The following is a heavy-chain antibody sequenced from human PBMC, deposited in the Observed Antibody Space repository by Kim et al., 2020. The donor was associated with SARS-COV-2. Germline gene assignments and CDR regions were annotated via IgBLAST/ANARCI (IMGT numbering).Heavy chain of an antibody. CDR1: GFTVSSNY. V-gene: IGHV3-66*02. J-gene: IGHJ4*02. CDR3: AAQGVPDYGDYEIKEGVFDY. Sequence: GGSLRLSCAASGFTVSSNYMSWVRQAPGKGLEWVSVIYSGGSTYYADSVKGRFTISRDNSKNTLYLQMNSLRAEDTAVYYCAAQGVPDYGDYEIKEGVFDYWGQGTLVTVSS. CDR2: IYSGGST. D-gene: IGHD4-17*01.